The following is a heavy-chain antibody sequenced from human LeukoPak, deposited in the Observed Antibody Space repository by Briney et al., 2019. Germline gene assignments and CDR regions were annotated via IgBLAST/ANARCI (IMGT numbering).Heavy chain of an antibody. J-gene: IGHJ4*02. Sequence: SETLSLTCTVSGVSITNSDYFWGWLRQPPGKGLEWMGNVDYSGRPHRNPSLMGRVTINADRSRNQFSLNLSSVTAADTAVYFCARLDASLTHLSGSFPDYWGQGALVTVSS. CDR3: ARLDASLTHLSGSFPDY. CDR1: GVSITNSDYF. V-gene: IGHV4-39*01. D-gene: IGHD3-10*01. CDR2: VDYSGRP.